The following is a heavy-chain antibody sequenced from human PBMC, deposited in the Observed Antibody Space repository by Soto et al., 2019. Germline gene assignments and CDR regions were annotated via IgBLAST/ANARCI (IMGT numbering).Heavy chain of an antibody. CDR2: ISYDGSNK. CDR3: AKDSGGDGARLHHYYYYMDV. D-gene: IGHD3-10*01. V-gene: IGHV3-30*18. J-gene: IGHJ6*03. Sequence: PGGSLRLSCAASGFTFSSYGMHWVRQAPGKGLEWVAVISYDGSNKYYADSVKGRFTISRDNSKNTLYLQMNSLRAEDTAVYYCAKDSGGDGARLHHYYYYMDVWGKGTTVTVSS. CDR1: GFTFSSYG.